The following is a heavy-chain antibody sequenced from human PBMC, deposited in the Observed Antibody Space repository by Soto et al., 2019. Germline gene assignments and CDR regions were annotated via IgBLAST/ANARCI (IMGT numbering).Heavy chain of an antibody. J-gene: IGHJ4*02. CDR2: INHSGST. D-gene: IGHD3-3*01. Sequence: SETLSLTCAVYGGSFSGCYWSWIRQPPGKGLEWIGEINHSGSTNYNPSLKSRVTISVDTSKNQFSLKLSSVTAADTAVYYCARVLLYYDFWSGYYLSPTLGFDYWGQGTLVTV. V-gene: IGHV4-34*01. CDR3: ARVLLYYDFWSGYYLSPTLGFDY. CDR1: GGSFSGCY.